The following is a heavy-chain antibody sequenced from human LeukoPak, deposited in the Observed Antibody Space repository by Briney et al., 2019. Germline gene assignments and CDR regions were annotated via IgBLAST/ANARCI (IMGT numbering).Heavy chain of an antibody. J-gene: IGHJ3*02. D-gene: IGHD1/OR15-1a*01. V-gene: IGHV3-23*01. CDR1: GFTFSSYG. CDR2: VSLTGDNM. Sequence: GGSLRLSCSASGFTFSSYGMSWVRQAPGKGLEWVSVVSLTGDNMFYADSVKGRFTISRDNSKNTMYLQMDSLRVDDTAVNYCAKVATPNTLDAFDIWGQGTMVTVSS. CDR3: AKVATPNTLDAFDI.